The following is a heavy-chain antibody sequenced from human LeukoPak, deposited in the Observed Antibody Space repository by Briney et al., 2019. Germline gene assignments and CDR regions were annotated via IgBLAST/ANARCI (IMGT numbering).Heavy chain of an antibody. J-gene: IGHJ5*02. D-gene: IGHD4-17*01. Sequence: GGSLRLSCVASGFTFNNYAIHWVRQAPGKGLEWVSAISGSGGSTYYADSVKGRFTISRDNSKNTLYLQMNSLRAEDTAVYYCAAVTTQDWFDPWGQGTLVTVSS. CDR2: ISGSGGST. V-gene: IGHV3-23*01. CDR1: GFTFNNYA. CDR3: AAVTTQDWFDP.